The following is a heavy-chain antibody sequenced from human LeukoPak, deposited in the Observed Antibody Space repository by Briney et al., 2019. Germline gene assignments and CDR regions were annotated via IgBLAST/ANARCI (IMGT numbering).Heavy chain of an antibody. Sequence: GGSLRPSCAASGFTFSSYGMHWVRQAPGKGLEWVAFIRYDGSNKYYADSVKGRFTISRDNSKNTLYLQMNSLRAEDTAVYYCAPSWELLVLDAFDIWGQGTMVTVSS. CDR3: APSWELLVLDAFDI. V-gene: IGHV3-30*02. CDR1: GFTFSSYG. CDR2: IRYDGSNK. D-gene: IGHD1-26*01. J-gene: IGHJ3*02.